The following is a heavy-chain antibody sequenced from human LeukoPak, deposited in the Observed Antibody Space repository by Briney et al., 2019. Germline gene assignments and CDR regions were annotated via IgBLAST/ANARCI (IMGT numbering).Heavy chain of an antibody. Sequence: PGGSLRLSCAVPGFTFSSYSMDWVRQAPGKGLEWVSSISSSSSYIYYVDSVKGRFTISRDNAKNSLYLQMNSLRAEDTAVYYCARDFGDSSGFDYWGQGTLVTVSS. CDR3: ARDFGDSSGFDY. CDR1: GFTFSSYS. J-gene: IGHJ4*02. CDR2: ISSSSSYI. V-gene: IGHV3-21*01. D-gene: IGHD6-19*01.